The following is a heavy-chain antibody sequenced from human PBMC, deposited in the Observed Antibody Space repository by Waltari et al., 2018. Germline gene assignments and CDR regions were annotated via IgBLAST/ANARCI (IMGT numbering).Heavy chain of an antibody. D-gene: IGHD3-22*01. V-gene: IGHV4-4*07. Sequence: QVQLQESGPGLVKPSETLSLPCTVSGGSISRYYWSWIRQPAGRGLEWIGRIYTSGSTNYNPSLKSRVTMSVDTSKNQFSLKLSSVTAADTAVYYCARGYYYDSSGYYYFAFDIWGQGTMVTVSS. CDR3: ARGYYYDSSGYYYFAFDI. J-gene: IGHJ3*02. CDR2: IYTSGST. CDR1: GGSISRYY.